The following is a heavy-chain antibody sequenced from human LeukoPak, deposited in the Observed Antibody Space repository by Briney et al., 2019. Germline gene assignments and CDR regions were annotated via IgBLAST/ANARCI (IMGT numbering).Heavy chain of an antibody. V-gene: IGHV4-39*01. CDR2: IYYSGST. J-gene: IGHJ5*02. Sequence: SETLSLTCTVSGGSISGSSYYWGWIRQPPGKGLEWIGSIYYSGSTYYGPSLKSRVTISADTSKNQFSLKLSSVTAADTAVYYCARHPVLRYLGTWGQGTLVTVSS. CDR3: ARHPVLRYLGT. D-gene: IGHD3-9*01. CDR1: GGSISGSSYY.